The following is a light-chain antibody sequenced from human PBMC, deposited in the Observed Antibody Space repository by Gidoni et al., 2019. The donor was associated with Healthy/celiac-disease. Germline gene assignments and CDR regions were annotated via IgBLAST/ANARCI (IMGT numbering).Light chain of an antibody. CDR3: QQRSNWSSIT. Sequence: EIVLTQSPATLSLSPGERATLSCRASQSVSSYLAWYQQKPGQAPRLLIYDAANRATGIPARFSGSGSWTGFTLTISILEPEDFAVYYCQQRSNWSSITFXQXTRLEIK. CDR2: DAA. CDR1: QSVSSY. V-gene: IGKV3-11*01. J-gene: IGKJ5*01.